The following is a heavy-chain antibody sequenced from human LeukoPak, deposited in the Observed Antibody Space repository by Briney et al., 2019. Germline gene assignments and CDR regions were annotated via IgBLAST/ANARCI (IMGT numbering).Heavy chain of an antibody. CDR2: ISGSGGST. CDR3: AKDYGGNSGSDAFDI. J-gene: IGHJ3*02. Sequence: GGSLRLSCAASGFTFSSYAMSWVRQAPGKGLEWVSAISGSGGSTYYAGSVKGRFTISRDNSKNTLYLQMNSLRAEDTAVYYCAKDYGGNSGSDAFDIWGQGTMVTVSS. D-gene: IGHD4-23*01. V-gene: IGHV3-23*01. CDR1: GFTFSSYA.